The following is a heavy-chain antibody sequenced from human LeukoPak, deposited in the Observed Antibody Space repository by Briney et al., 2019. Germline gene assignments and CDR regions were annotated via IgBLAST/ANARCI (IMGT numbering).Heavy chain of an antibody. CDR2: INHSGST. Sequence: PSKTLSLTCAVYGGSFSGYYWSWIRQPPGKGLEWIGEINHSGSTNYNPSLKSRVTISVDTSKNQFSLKLSSVTAADTAVYYCASNRRSSTSKRYYYYYMDVWGKGTTVTIS. CDR3: ASNRRSSTSKRYYYYYMDV. CDR1: GGSFSGYY. J-gene: IGHJ6*03. D-gene: IGHD2-2*01. V-gene: IGHV4-34*01.